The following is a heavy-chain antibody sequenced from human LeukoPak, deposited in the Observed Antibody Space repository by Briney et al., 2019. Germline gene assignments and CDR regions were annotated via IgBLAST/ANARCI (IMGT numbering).Heavy chain of an antibody. Sequence: SQTLSLTCAISGDSVSSNSAAWNWIRQSPSRGLEWLGRTYYRSKWYNDYAASVKSRITINPDTSKNQFSLQLNSVTPEDTAVYYCARGSAIAAAENWFDPWGQGTLVTVSS. CDR1: GDSVSSNSAA. D-gene: IGHD6-13*01. CDR3: ARGSAIAAAENWFDP. J-gene: IGHJ5*02. CDR2: TYYRSKWYN. V-gene: IGHV6-1*01.